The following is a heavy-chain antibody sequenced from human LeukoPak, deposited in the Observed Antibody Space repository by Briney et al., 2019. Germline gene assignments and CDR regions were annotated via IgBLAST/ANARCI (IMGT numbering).Heavy chain of an antibody. CDR1: GGSISSSNYY. Sequence: SETLSLTCTVSGGSISSSNYYWIWIRQPPGKGLERIGSISYSGSTFYNSSLKSRVTISVDTSKNQFSLKLSSVTAADTAVYYCARDRGDSFFDPWGQGTLVTVSS. D-gene: IGHD3-10*01. J-gene: IGHJ5*02. V-gene: IGHV4-39*02. CDR3: ARDRGDSFFDP. CDR2: ISYSGST.